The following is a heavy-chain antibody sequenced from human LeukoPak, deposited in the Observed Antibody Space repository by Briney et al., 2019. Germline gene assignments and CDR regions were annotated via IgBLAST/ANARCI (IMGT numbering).Heavy chain of an antibody. CDR1: GGSISSYY. Sequence: SETLSLTCTVSGGSISSYYWSWIRQPPEKGLEWIGYIYYSGSTNYNPSLKSRATISVDTSKNQFSLKLSSVTAADAAVYYCARGTYCSSTSCLLFDPWGQGTLVTVSS. J-gene: IGHJ5*02. V-gene: IGHV4-59*01. D-gene: IGHD2-2*01. CDR3: ARGTYCSSTSCLLFDP. CDR2: IYYSGST.